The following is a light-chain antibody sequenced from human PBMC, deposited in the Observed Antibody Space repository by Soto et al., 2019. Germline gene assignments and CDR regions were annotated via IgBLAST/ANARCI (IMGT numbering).Light chain of an antibody. V-gene: IGKV2-28*01. CDR2: LGS. CDR3: MQALRTRT. Sequence: DIVMTQSPLSLPVTPGEPASISCRSSQSLLHSNGYNYLDWYLQKPGQSPQLLIYLGSYRASGVPDRFSGSGSGADFTRNISRVEADDVGVYYCMQALRTRTFGQGTQVDI. CDR1: QSLLHSNGYNY. J-gene: IGKJ1*01.